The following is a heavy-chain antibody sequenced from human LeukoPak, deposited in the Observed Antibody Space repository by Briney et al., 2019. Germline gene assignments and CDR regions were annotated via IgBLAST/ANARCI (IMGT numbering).Heavy chain of an antibody. D-gene: IGHD2-2*01. J-gene: IGHJ4*02. CDR3: ARAPITSPFYFDY. CDR1: GFAFDEHG. Sequence: GGSLRLYCTASGFAFDEHGMSWARQVPGKGLEWVSGINWSGGSTGYADPLRGRFTISRDNAKNSLYLQMDSLRAEDTALYYCARAPITSPFYFDYWGQGTLVTVSS. V-gene: IGHV3-20*04. CDR2: INWSGGST.